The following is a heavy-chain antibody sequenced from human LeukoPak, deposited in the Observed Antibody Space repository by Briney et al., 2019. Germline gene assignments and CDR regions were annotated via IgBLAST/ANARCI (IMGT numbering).Heavy chain of an antibody. Sequence: GSLRLSCAASGFTFSSYGMHWVRQAPGKGPEWVAVISYDGSNKYYADSVKGRFTISRDNSKNTLYLQMNSLRAEDTAVYYCAKPSSSGWSPDYWGQGTLVTVSS. J-gene: IGHJ4*02. CDR2: ISYDGSNK. CDR1: GFTFSSYG. D-gene: IGHD6-19*01. V-gene: IGHV3-30*18. CDR3: AKPSSSGWSPDY.